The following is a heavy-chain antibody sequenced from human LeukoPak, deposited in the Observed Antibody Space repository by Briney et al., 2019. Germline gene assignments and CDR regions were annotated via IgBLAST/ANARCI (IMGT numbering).Heavy chain of an antibody. V-gene: IGHV4-59*12. CDR1: GGSFSDYY. J-gene: IGHJ4*02. CDR3: ARCPSPIAAAGTGFDY. Sequence: KPSETLSLTCAVYGGSFSDYYWSWIRQPPGKGLEWIGYIYYSGSTNYNPSLKSRVTISVDTSKNQFSLKLSSVTAADTAVYYCARCPSPIAAAGTGFDYWGQGTLVTVSS. CDR2: IYYSGST. D-gene: IGHD6-13*01.